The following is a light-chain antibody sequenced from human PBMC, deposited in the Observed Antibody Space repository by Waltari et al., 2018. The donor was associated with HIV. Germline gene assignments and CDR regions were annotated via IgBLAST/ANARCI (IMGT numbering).Light chain of an antibody. CDR2: DVS. CDR3: CPYAGSYTYV. CDR1: SSDVGGYNY. V-gene: IGLV2-11*01. J-gene: IGLJ1*01. Sequence: QSALTQPRSVSGSPGQSVTISCTGTSSDVGGYNYVSWYQQHPGKAPKLVIYDVSKRPQGVPYLCSGSKSANTAALTISGRQAEEEADYYCCPYAGSYTYVFGTGTKVTGL.